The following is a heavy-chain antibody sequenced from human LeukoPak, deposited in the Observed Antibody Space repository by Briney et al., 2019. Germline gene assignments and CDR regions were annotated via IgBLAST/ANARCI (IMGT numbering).Heavy chain of an antibody. J-gene: IGHJ4*02. CDR3: ARPSTVPDYDFWSGQAAFDY. CDR2: IYYSGST. V-gene: IGHV4-39*01. Sequence: SETLSLTCTVSGGSISSSSYYWGWIRQPPGKGLEWIGSIYYSGSTYYNPSLKSRVTISVDTSKNQFSLKLSSVTAADTAVYYCARPSTVPDYDFWSGQAAFDYWGQGTLVTVSS. D-gene: IGHD3-3*01. CDR1: GGSISSSSYY.